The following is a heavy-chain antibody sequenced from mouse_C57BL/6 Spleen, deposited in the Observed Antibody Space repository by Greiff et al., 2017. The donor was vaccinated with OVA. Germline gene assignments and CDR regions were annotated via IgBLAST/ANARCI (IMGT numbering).Heavy chain of an antibody. J-gene: IGHJ4*01. CDR1: GFTFSDYY. V-gene: IGHV5-12*01. CDR3: ASIPDYYGSSFYAMDY. CDR2: ISNGGGST. D-gene: IGHD1-1*01. Sequence: EVKLVESGGGLVQPGGSLKLSCAASGFTFSDYYMYWVRQTPEKRLEWVAYISNGGGSTYYPDTVKGRFTISRDNAKNTLYLQMSRLKSEDTAMYYCASIPDYYGSSFYAMDYWGQGTSVTVSS.